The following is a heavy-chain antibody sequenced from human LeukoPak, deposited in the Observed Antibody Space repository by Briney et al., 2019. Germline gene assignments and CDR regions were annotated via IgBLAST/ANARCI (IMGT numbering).Heavy chain of an antibody. Sequence: PSETLSLICTVSGGSISSGDYYWSWIRQPPGKGLEWIGYNYYSRSTYYNPSLKSRVTISVDTSKNQFSLKLSSVTAADTAVYYCARRRAYNWFDPWGQGTLVTVSS. CDR3: ARRRAYNWFDP. V-gene: IGHV4-30-4*08. CDR1: GGSISSGDYY. J-gene: IGHJ5*02. CDR2: NYYSRST.